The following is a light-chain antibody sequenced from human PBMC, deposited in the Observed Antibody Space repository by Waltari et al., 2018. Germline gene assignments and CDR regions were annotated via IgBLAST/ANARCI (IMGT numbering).Light chain of an antibody. V-gene: IGKV1-33*01. CDR1: QDIRNY. Sequence: DIQMTQSPSSLSASVGDRVTITCQASQDIRNYLNWYQQKPGKAPKVLIYGASNLETGVPSRFSGSGSGTHFTFTISSLQPEDIETYYCQQYDNLLFTFGPGTKVDIK. CDR3: QQYDNLLFT. J-gene: IGKJ3*01. CDR2: GAS.